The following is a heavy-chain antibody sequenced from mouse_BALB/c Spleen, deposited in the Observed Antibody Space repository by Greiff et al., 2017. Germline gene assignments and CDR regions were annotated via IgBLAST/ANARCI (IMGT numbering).Heavy chain of an antibody. Sequence: EVKLMESGPELVKPGASVKMSCKASGYTFTSYVMHWVKQKPGQGLEWIGYINPYNDGTKYNEKFKGKATLTSDKSSSTAYMELSSLTSEDSAVYYCARGGGNYWYFDVWGAGTTVTVSS. CDR3: ARGGGNYWYFDV. CDR2: INPYNDGT. J-gene: IGHJ1*01. CDR1: GYTFTSYV. V-gene: IGHV1-14*01. D-gene: IGHD2-1*01.